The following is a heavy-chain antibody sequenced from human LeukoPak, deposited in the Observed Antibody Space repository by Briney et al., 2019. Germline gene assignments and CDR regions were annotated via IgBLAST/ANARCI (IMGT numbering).Heavy chain of an antibody. D-gene: IGHD4-17*01. CDR1: GYTFTGYY. V-gene: IGHV1-2*02. J-gene: IGHJ4*02. Sequence: ASVKVSCKASGYTFTGYYMHWVRQAPGQGLEWMGWINPNSGGTNYAQKFQGRVTMTRDTSISTAYMELSRLRSDDTAVYYCARDFPLVGLDYGGNVGVFDYWGQGTLVTVSS. CDR2: INPNSGGT. CDR3: ARDFPLVGLDYGGNVGVFDY.